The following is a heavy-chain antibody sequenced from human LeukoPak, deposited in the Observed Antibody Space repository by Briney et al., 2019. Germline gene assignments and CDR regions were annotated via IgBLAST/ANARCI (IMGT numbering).Heavy chain of an antibody. CDR3: ARDLSISSTGCPSH. V-gene: IGHV1-2*02. Sequence: ASVKDYCKASGYSLTAHYMHWVRQAPGQGLGWMGWINADSGGTKYAQRFQGRVSMTRDTSISTAYMELNSLRSDDTAVYHCARDLSISSTGCPSHWGQGTLVTVSS. CDR1: GYSLTAHY. CDR2: INADSGGT. D-gene: IGHD2-2*01. J-gene: IGHJ4*02.